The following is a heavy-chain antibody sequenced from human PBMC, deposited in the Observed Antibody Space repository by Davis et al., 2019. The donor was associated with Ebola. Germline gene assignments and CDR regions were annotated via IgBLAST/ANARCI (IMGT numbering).Heavy chain of an antibody. CDR1: GYTFTSYY. D-gene: IGHD2-15*01. CDR2: INPSGGST. J-gene: IGHJ6*02. Sequence: ASVKVSCKASGYTFTSYYMHWVRQAPGQGLEWMGIINPSGGSTSYAQKFQGRVTMTRDTSTSTVYMELSSLRSEDTAVYYCAREGYCSGGSCYSYGMDVWGQGTTVTVSS. V-gene: IGHV1-46*01. CDR3: AREGYCSGGSCYSYGMDV.